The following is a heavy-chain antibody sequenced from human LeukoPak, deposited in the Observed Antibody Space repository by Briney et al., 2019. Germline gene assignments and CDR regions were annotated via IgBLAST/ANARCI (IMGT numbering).Heavy chain of an antibody. CDR3: AKDQGKVYDSPAY. CDR2: ISGSGGST. CDR1: GFTFSSYA. D-gene: IGHD3-22*01. Sequence: PGGSLRLSCAASGFTFSSYAMSWVRQAPGKGLEWVSAISGSGGSTYYADSVKGRFTISGDNSKNTLYLQMNSLRAEDTAVYYCAKDQGKVYDSPAYWGQGTLVTVSS. J-gene: IGHJ4*02. V-gene: IGHV3-23*01.